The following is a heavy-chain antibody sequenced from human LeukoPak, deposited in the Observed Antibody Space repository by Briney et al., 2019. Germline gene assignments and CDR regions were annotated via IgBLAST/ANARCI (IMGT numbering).Heavy chain of an antibody. J-gene: IGHJ5*02. CDR1: GFTFSSYE. D-gene: IGHD3-22*01. CDR3: ARDYYMGIVDQ. CDR2: ISSSGSTI. V-gene: IGHV3-48*03. Sequence: SGGSLRLSCAASGFTFSSYEMNWVRQAPGKGLEWVSYISSSGSTIHYADSVKGRFTISRDNAKNTLYLQMNSLRVEDTSVYYCARDYYMGIVDQWGQGTRVTVSS.